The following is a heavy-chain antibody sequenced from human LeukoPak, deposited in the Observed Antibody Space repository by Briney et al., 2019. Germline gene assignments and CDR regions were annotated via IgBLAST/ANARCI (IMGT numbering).Heavy chain of an antibody. Sequence: SEPLSLTCTVSGGSISGYYWSWIRQPPGKGLEWIGYIYYSGGTNYNPSLKSRVTISLDTSKNQFALKLSSVTAADTAVYYCARSHSSGWYDDYWGQGTLVTVSS. CDR3: ARSHSSGWYDDY. CDR1: GGSISGYY. CDR2: IYYSGGT. J-gene: IGHJ4*02. D-gene: IGHD6-19*01. V-gene: IGHV4-59*01.